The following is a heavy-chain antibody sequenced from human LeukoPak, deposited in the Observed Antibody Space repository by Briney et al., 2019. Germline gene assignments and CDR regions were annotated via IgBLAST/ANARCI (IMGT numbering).Heavy chain of an antibody. CDR1: GFTFSSYA. D-gene: IGHD6-13*01. V-gene: IGHV3-23*01. CDR2: INSSGGST. Sequence: GGSLRLSCAASGFTFSSYAMIWVRQAPGKGLEWISVINSSGGSTYYADSVKGRFTISRDNSKNTLYLQMNSLRAGDTAVYYCARRGLSSSWFYFDYWGQGTLVTVSS. J-gene: IGHJ4*02. CDR3: ARRGLSSSWFYFDY.